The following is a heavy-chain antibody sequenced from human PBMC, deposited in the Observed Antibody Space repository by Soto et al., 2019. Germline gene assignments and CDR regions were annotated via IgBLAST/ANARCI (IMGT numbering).Heavy chain of an antibody. Sequence: EVQLVESGGGLVQPGRSLRLSCAASGFTFDDYAMHWVRQAPGKGLEWVSGISWNSGSIGYEDSVKGRFTISRDNAKNSLYLQMNSLRAEDTALYYCAKSRAAAGPFGHWGQGTLVTVSS. D-gene: IGHD6-13*01. CDR2: ISWNSGSI. CDR3: AKSRAAAGPFGH. CDR1: GFTFDDYA. J-gene: IGHJ1*01. V-gene: IGHV3-9*01.